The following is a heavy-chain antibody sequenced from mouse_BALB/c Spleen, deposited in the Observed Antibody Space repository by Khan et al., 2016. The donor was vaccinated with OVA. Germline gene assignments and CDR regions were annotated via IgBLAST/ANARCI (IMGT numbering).Heavy chain of an antibody. V-gene: IGHV3-1*02. Sequence: EVQLQESGPDLLKPSQSLSLTCTVTGYSITSGYSWHWIRQFPGHKLEWMGYIDYSGTTNYNPSLKSRIPITREISKNQFFLQLNSVTTEDTATYYCVRWDYWGQGTTLTVSS. CDR3: VRWDY. J-gene: IGHJ2*01. CDR1: GYSITSGYS. CDR2: IDYSGTT.